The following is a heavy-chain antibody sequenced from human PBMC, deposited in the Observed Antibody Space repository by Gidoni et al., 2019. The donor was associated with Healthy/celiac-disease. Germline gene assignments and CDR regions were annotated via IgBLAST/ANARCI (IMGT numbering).Heavy chain of an antibody. CDR1: GFPFSRYW. CDR3: ARATRYYYGSGSYSDWFDP. Sequence: EVQLVESGGGLVQPGGSLRLSCAASGFPFSRYWMSWVRQAPGKGLEWVANINQDGSEKYYVDSVKGRFTISRDNAKNSLYLQMNSLRAEDTAVYYCARATRYYYGSGSYSDWFDPWGQGTLVTVSS. J-gene: IGHJ5*02. V-gene: IGHV3-7*04. D-gene: IGHD3-10*01. CDR2: INQDGSEK.